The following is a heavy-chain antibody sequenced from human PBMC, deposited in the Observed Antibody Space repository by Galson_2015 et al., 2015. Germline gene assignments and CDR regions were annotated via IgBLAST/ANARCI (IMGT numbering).Heavy chain of an antibody. D-gene: IGHD4-17*01. Sequence: SVKVSCKASGYTFTSYGISWVRQAPGQGLEWMGWISAYNGNTNYAQKLKGRVTMTTDTSTSTAYMELRSLRSDDTAVYYCARDRAVSTYGDYDYWGQGTLVTVSS. CDR2: ISAYNGNT. CDR1: GYTFTSYG. V-gene: IGHV1-18*04. CDR3: ARDRAVSTYGDYDY. J-gene: IGHJ4*02.